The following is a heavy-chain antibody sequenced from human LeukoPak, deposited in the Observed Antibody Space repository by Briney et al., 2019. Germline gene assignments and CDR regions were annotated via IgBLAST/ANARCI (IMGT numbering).Heavy chain of an antibody. V-gene: IGHV1-2*02. CDR2: INPNSGGT. CDR3: ARWRYSIAAPNFDY. D-gene: IGHD6-6*01. CDR1: GYTFTGYY. J-gene: IGHJ4*02. Sequence: ASVKVSCKASGYTFTGYYMHWVRQAPGQGLEWMGWINPNSGGTNYAQKFQGRVTMTRDTSISTAYMELSRLRSDDTAVYYCARWRYSIAAPNFDYWGQGTLVTVSS.